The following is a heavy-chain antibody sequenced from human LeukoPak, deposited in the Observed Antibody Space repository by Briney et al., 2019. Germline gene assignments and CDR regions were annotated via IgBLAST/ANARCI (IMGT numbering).Heavy chain of an antibody. CDR1: GFTFITYA. D-gene: IGHD6-25*01. CDR3: ARETQRLGTWGYFHH. CDR2: ISYDGSNK. Sequence: GRSLRRSCAASGFTFITYAMHWVRQAPGKGLEWVALISYDGSNKYYADSVKGRFTISRDNSKNTLYLQMNSLRAEDTAVYYCARETQRLGTWGYFHHWGQGTLVAVSS. J-gene: IGHJ1*01. V-gene: IGHV3-30*04.